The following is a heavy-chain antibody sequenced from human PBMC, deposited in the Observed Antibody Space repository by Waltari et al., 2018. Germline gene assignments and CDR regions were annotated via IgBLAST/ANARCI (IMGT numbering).Heavy chain of an antibody. CDR2: IYQSGST. CDR1: DYSISSGYY. Sequence: QVQLQESGPGLVKPSETLSLTCAVSDYSISSGYYWAWIRQPPGRGLEWIGTIYQSGSTYYNPSLKSRVTISVDTSKNQFSLKLRSVTAADTAVYYCAREYCSGGRCTPPYYFEYWGQGALVTVSS. J-gene: IGHJ4*02. V-gene: IGHV4-38-2*02. D-gene: IGHD2-15*01. CDR3: AREYCSGGRCTPPYYFEY.